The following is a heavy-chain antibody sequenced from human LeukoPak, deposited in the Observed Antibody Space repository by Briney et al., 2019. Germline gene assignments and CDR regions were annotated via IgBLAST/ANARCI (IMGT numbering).Heavy chain of an antibody. CDR2: VCYSGST. V-gene: IGHV4-39*01. Sequence: SETLSLTCTVSGDSISSSSYYWGWIRQPPGKRLEFIGSVCYSGSTQYSPSLNSRVTISVDTSKNQFSLRLNSVTVADTAVYYCARHLFVRSVPDYFDYWGQGILVTVSS. D-gene: IGHD2-21*01. J-gene: IGHJ4*02. CDR3: ARHLFVRSVPDYFDY. CDR1: GDSISSSSYY.